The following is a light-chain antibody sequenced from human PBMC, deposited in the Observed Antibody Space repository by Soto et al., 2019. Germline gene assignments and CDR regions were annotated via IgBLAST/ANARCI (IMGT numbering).Light chain of an antibody. J-gene: IGKJ1*01. CDR2: KAS. V-gene: IGKV1-5*03. CDR3: QHYNSYSWT. CDR1: QGISTY. Sequence: DIQMTQSPSSLSASVGDRVTITCRASQGISTYLNWYQQKPGKAPKLLIYKASSLESGVPSRFSGSGSGTEFTLTISSLQPDDFATYYCQHYNSYSWTFGQGTKMDIK.